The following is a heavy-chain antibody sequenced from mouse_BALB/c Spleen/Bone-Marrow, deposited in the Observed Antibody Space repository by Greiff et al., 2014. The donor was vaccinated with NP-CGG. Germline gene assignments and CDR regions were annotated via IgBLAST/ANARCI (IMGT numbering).Heavy chain of an antibody. CDR3: ARIYYGYEFTY. D-gene: IGHD2-2*01. CDR1: GYTFTDYN. CDR2: IYPYNGVT. Sequence: VQLQQSGPELLKPGASVKISCKASGYTFTDYNMHWVKQSHGKSLEWIGYIYPYNGVTAYNQKLKSKATLTVDNSSSTAYMEFRSLTSEDSAVYYCARIYYGYEFTYWGQGTLVTVSA. J-gene: IGHJ3*01. V-gene: IGHV1S29*02.